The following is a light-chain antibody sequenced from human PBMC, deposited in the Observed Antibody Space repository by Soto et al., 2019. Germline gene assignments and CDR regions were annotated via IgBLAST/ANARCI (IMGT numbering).Light chain of an antibody. CDR2: GAS. V-gene: IGKV3-20*01. Sequence: IVLTQSPGTLSLSPGERATLSCRASQSVSDNYLAWYKQKPGQAPRLLIYGASSRATGIPDRCSGSGSGTDFTLTISRLEPEDFAVYYCQQYGSTPRTLGGGTKVDIK. J-gene: IGKJ4*01. CDR3: QQYGSTPRT. CDR1: QSVSDNY.